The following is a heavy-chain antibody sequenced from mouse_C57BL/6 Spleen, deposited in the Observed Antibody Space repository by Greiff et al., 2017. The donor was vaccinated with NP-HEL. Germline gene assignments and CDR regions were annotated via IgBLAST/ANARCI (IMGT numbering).Heavy chain of an antibody. J-gene: IGHJ1*03. CDR3: TRDPDDYEYFDV. Sequence: EVHLVESGEGLVKPGGSLKLSCAASGFTFSSYAMSWVRQTPEKRLEWVAYISSGGDYIYYADTVKGRFTISRDNARNTLYLQMSSLKSEDTAMYYCTRDPDDYEYFDVWGTGTTVTVSS. CDR1: GFTFSSYA. D-gene: IGHD2-4*01. CDR2: ISSGGDYI. V-gene: IGHV5-9-1*02.